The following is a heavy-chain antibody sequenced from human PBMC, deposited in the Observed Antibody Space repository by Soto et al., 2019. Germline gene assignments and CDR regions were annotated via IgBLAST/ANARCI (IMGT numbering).Heavy chain of an antibody. V-gene: IGHV3-23*01. D-gene: IGHD1-1*01. J-gene: IGHJ4*02. Sequence: SLSLSCAASGFTFSSYAMSWVRQAPGKGLEWVSSISGSRGGTYYADSVKGRFTFSRDNSKNTLYLQMNSLRAEGTAVYYCAKFGMATTKRSPPYYFDYWGQGARVTSSP. CDR3: AKFGMATTKRSPPYYFDY. CDR1: GFTFSSYA. CDR2: ISGSRGGT.